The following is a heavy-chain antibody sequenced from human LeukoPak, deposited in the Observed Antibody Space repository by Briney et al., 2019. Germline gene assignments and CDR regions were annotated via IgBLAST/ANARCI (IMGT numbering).Heavy chain of an antibody. J-gene: IGHJ4*02. CDR3: ARASSGSYYYFDY. CDR2: IYTSGST. V-gene: IGHV4-4*07. CDR1: GGSISSYS. D-gene: IGHD3-22*01. Sequence: PSETLSLTCTVSGGSISSYSWNWIRQPAGKGLEWIGRIYTSGSTNYNPSLKRRVTMSVDTSKNQFSLKLSSVTAADTAIYYCARASSGSYYYFDYWGQGTLVTVSS.